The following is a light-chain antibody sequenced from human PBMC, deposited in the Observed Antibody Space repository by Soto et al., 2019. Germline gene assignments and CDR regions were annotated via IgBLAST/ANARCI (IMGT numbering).Light chain of an antibody. Sequence: QAVVTQPPSAAGTPGQRVTISCSGSSSNIGSNSVNWYQQLPGTASKLLLYSSNQRPSGVPDRFSGSQSGTSASLAISGLQSEDEADYYCAAWDDSLNGVVFGGGTKLTVL. CDR2: SSN. CDR3: AAWDDSLNGVV. J-gene: IGLJ2*01. V-gene: IGLV1-44*01. CDR1: SSNIGSNS.